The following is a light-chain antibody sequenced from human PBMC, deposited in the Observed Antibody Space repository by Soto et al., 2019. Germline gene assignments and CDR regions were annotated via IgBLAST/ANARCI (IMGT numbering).Light chain of an antibody. CDR3: QQYNNWHRT. Sequence: VIRPPPAPLSLKKGVRDALSCRANQSVGSNLAWYQQKPGQPPRLLIYGASTRATGIPARFSGSGSGTEFTLTISSLQSEDFAVYYCQQYNNWHRTFCQGTKVDI. J-gene: IGKJ1*01. CDR2: GAS. CDR1: QSVGSN. V-gene: IGKV3-15*01.